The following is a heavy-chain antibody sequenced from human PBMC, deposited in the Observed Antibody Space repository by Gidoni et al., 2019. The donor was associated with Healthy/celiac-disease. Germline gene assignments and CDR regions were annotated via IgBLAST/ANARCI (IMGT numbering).Heavy chain of an antibody. CDR3: ARETGVGGSYFGGWFDP. CDR2: ISYYGSNK. D-gene: IGHD1-26*01. Sequence: QVQLVESGGGVVQPGRSLRLSCAASGFTFSSYAMHWVRQAPGKGLEWVAVISYYGSNKYYADSVKGRFTISRDNSKNTLYLQMNSLRAEDTAVYYCARETGVGGSYFGGWFDPWGQGTLVSVSS. CDR1: GFTFSSYA. J-gene: IGHJ5*02. V-gene: IGHV3-30*01.